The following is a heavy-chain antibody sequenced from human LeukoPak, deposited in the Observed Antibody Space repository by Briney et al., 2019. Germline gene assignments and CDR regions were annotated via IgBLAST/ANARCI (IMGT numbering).Heavy chain of an antibody. CDR2: INPNSGGT. Sequence: NAGGSLRLSCAASGFTFSSFGMHWVRQAPGQGLEWMGWINPNSGGTNYAQKFQGRVTMTRDTSISTAYMELSRLRSDDTAVYYCASERFGQSRGDYYYYGMDVWGQGTTVTVSS. CDR1: GFTFSSFG. D-gene: IGHD3-10*01. J-gene: IGHJ6*02. CDR3: ASERFGQSRGDYYYYGMDV. V-gene: IGHV1-2*02.